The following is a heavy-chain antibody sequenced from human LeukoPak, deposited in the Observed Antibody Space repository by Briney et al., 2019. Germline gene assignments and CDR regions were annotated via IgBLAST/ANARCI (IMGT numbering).Heavy chain of an antibody. CDR1: GFTFTNYW. V-gene: IGHV3-7*01. Sequence: GGSLRLSCAASGFTFTNYWMSWVRQAPGKGLEWVANIKQDGSEKYYVDSVKGRFTISRDNAKNSLYLQMNSLRAEDTAVYYCAELGITMIGGVWGKGTTVTISS. CDR3: AELGITMIGGV. CDR2: IKQDGSEK. J-gene: IGHJ6*04. D-gene: IGHD3-10*02.